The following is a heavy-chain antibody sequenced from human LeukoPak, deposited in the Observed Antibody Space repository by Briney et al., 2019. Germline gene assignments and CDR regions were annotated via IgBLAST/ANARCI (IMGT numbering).Heavy chain of an antibody. CDR2: ISYDGSNK. Sequence: GRSLRLSCAASGFTFSSYAMHWVRQAPGKGLEWVAVISYDGSNKYYADSVKGRFTISRDNSKNTLYLQMNSLRDEDTAVYYCARGAPLEYCGGDCSRLLDYWGQGTLVTVSS. CDR1: GFTFSSYA. D-gene: IGHD2-21*02. J-gene: IGHJ4*02. V-gene: IGHV3-30-3*01. CDR3: ARGAPLEYCGGDCSRLLDY.